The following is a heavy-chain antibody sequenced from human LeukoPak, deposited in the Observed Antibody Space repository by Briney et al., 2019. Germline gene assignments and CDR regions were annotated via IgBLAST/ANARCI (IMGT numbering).Heavy chain of an antibody. D-gene: IGHD4-17*01. CDR3: ARGVVGDYHFDY. CDR1: GYTFTSYD. Sequence: EASVTVSCKASGYTFTSYDINWVRQATGQGLEWMGWMNPNSGNTGYAQKFQGRVTMTRNTSISTAYMELSSLRSEDTAVYYCARGVVGDYHFDYWGQGTLVTVSS. CDR2: MNPNSGNT. J-gene: IGHJ4*02. V-gene: IGHV1-8*01.